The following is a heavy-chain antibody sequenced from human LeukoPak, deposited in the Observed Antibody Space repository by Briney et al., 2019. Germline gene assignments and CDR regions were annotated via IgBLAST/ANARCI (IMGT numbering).Heavy chain of an antibody. D-gene: IGHD6-13*01. CDR1: GIIVSSNY. CDR3: ATTATAGTFAFDI. J-gene: IGHJ3*02. CDR2: IYSGGST. Sequence: GGSLRLSCAASGIIVSSNYMSWVRQAPGKGLEWVSVIYSGGSTYYADSVKGRFTMPRDNSKNTLYLQMNSLRAEDTAVYYCATTATAGTFAFDIWGQGTMVTVSS. V-gene: IGHV3-53*01.